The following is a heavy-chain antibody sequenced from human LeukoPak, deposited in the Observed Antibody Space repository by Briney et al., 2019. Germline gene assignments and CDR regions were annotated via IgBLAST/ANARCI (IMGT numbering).Heavy chain of an antibody. D-gene: IGHD2-15*01. V-gene: IGHV3-23*01. CDR1: GFTFSSYA. J-gene: IGHJ4*02. CDR2: ITASGDST. CDR3: ARRDIVVVVSASDY. Sequence: GGSLRLSCAASGFTFSSYAMSWVRQAPGKGLEWVSGITASGDSTYYGDSVKGRFTMSRDNSKNTVYLQMNSLRVDDTAVYYCARRDIVVVVSASDYWGQGTLVTVSS.